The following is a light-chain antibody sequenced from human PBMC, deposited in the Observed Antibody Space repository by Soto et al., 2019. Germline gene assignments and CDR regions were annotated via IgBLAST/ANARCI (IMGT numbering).Light chain of an antibody. J-gene: IGLJ2*01. CDR1: SSTIGNNY. V-gene: IGLV1-51*01. CDR2: DNY. Sequence: QSVLTQLPSVSAAPGQRVTIFCSGSSSTIGNNYVSWYQQLPGTAPILLIYDNYYRPSGIPDRFSGSKSGTSATLVITGLQTGDEADYYCGTWDSNLNNGVVFGAGTKLTVL. CDR3: GTWDSNLNNGVV.